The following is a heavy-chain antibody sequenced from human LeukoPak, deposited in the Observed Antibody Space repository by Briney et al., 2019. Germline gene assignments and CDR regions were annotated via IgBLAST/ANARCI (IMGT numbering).Heavy chain of an antibody. V-gene: IGHV3-21*01. Sequence: GPLRLSCAASGFTFSSYSMNWVRQAPGKGLEWVSSISSSSYIYYADSVKGRFTISRDNAKNSLYLQMNSLRAEDTAVYYCARGGAGYDFWSGYYTIPPDAFDIWGQGTMVTVSS. D-gene: IGHD3-3*01. CDR1: GFTFSSYS. CDR2: ISSSSYI. J-gene: IGHJ3*02. CDR3: ARGGAGYDFWSGYYTIPPDAFDI.